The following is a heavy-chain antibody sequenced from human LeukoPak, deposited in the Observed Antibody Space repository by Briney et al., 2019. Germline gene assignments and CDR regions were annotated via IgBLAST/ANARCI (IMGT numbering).Heavy chain of an antibody. CDR3: ATVPYYYDSSGYSYYYYMDV. J-gene: IGHJ6*03. CDR2: FDPEDGET. V-gene: IGHV1-24*01. D-gene: IGHD3-22*01. CDR1: GYTLTELS. Sequence: GASVKVSCKVSGYTLTELSMHWVRQAPGKGLEWMGGFDPEDGETIYAQKFQGRVTMTEDTSTDTAYMELSSLRSEDTAVYYCATVPYYYDSSGYSYYYYMDVWGKGTTVTVSS.